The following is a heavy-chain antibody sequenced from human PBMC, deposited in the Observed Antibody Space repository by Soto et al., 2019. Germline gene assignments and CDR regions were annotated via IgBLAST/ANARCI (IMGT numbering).Heavy chain of an antibody. CDR2: IYYSGST. CDR1: GGSIRSYY. CDR3: ARDNQLVFDY. Sequence: SETLCLTCTVAGGSIRSYYWSWIRQPPGKGLEWIGYIYYSGSTNYNPSLKSRVTISVDTSKNQFSLKLSSVTAADTAVYYCARDNQLVFDYWGQGTLVTVSS. D-gene: IGHD6-13*01. V-gene: IGHV4-59*01. J-gene: IGHJ4*02.